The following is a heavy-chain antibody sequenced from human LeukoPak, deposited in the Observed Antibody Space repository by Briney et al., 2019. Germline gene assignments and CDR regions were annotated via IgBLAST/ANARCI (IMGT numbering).Heavy chain of an antibody. CDR2: ISSSSSYI. Sequence: GGSLRLSCAASGFTFSSYSMNWVRQAPGKGLEWVSSISSSSSYIYYADSVKGRFTISRDNAKNSLYLQMNSLRAEDTAVYYCAREMPLGQLALDYWGQGTLVTVSS. V-gene: IGHV3-21*01. CDR1: GFTFSSYS. J-gene: IGHJ4*02. CDR3: AREMPLGQLALDY. D-gene: IGHD6-6*01.